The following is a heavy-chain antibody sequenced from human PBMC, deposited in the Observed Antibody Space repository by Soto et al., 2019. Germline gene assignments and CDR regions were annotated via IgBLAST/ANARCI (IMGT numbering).Heavy chain of an antibody. J-gene: IGHJ4*02. Sequence: VASVKVSCKASGYTFTGHYIHWVRQAPEQGPEWMGEIGPESGATRYAQKFQGRVTMTRDMSITTVYMELNNLSPDDTAVYYCGRGRSGQIVVFHWGQGTPVTVSS. CDR3: GRGRSGQIVVFH. D-gene: IGHD1-26*01. CDR2: IGPESGAT. V-gene: IGHV1-2*02. CDR1: GYTFTGHY.